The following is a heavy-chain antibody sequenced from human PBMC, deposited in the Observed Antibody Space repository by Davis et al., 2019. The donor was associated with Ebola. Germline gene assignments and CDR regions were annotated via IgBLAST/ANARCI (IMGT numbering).Heavy chain of an antibody. V-gene: IGHV4-39*07. CDR1: GGSISSSSYY. J-gene: IGHJ6*02. CDR2: IYYSGST. D-gene: IGHD4-11*01. CDR3: ARDFLPVYSNLNYYYYGMDV. Sequence: MPSETLSLTCTVSGGSISSSSYYWGWIRQPPGKGLEWIGSIYYSGSTYYNPSLKSRVTISVDTSKNQFSLKLSSVTAADTAVYYCARDFLPVYSNLNYYYYGMDVWGQGTTVTVSS.